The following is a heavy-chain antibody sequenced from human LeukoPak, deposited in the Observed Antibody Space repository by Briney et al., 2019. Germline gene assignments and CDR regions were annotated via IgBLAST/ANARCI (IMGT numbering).Heavy chain of an antibody. Sequence: GRSLRLSCAASGLTLSSYAMHWVRQAPGKGLEWVAVIWHDGYKKYYADSVTGRFTISRDDSKNTLYLQMNSLGAEDTAIYYCARSVVAITALDYWGQGTPVTVSS. J-gene: IGHJ4*02. D-gene: IGHD2-15*01. V-gene: IGHV3-33*01. CDR1: GLTLSSYA. CDR2: IWHDGYKK. CDR3: ARSVVAITALDY.